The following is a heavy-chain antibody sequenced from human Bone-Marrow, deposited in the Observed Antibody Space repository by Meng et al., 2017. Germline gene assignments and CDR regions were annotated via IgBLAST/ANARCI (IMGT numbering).Heavy chain of an antibody. J-gene: IGHJ4*02. CDR2: INPTGGGT. CDR1: GYTFASIY. V-gene: IGHV1-46*01. Sequence: ASVKVSCKASGYTFASIYFSWLRQAPGQGLEWMGKINPTGGGTNYAQNFQGRVTMTRDTSTSTVYMELNSLRSEETAVYYCATGDTKGRIDYWGQGTLVTVSS. D-gene: IGHD1-14*01. CDR3: ATGDTKGRIDY.